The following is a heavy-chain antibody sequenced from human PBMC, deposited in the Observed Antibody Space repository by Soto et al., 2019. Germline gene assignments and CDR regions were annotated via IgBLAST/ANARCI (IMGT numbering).Heavy chain of an antibody. J-gene: IGHJ4*02. D-gene: IGHD2-2*01. V-gene: IGHV1-3*01. CDR1: GYTFTSYA. Sequence: GASVKVSCKASGYTFTSYAMHWVRQAPGQRLEWVGWINAGNGNTKYSQKFQGRVTITRDTSASTAYMELGSLRSEDTAVYCCATSRGYCSSTSCYPATGFDYWGQGTLVTVSS. CDR2: INAGNGNT. CDR3: ATSRGYCSSTSCYPATGFDY.